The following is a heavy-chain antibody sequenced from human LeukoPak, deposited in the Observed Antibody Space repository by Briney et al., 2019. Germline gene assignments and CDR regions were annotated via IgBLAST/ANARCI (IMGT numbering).Heavy chain of an antibody. D-gene: IGHD2-2*02. CDR2: INPNSGGT. CDR3: AADIVVVPAAINDY. V-gene: IGHV1-2*02. CDR1: GYTFTGYY. J-gene: IGHJ4*02. Sequence: ASVKVSCKASGYTFTGYYMHWVRQAPGQGLEWVGWINPNSGGTNYAQKFQGRVTMTRDTSISTAYMELSRLRSDDTAVYYCAADIVVVPAAINDYWGQGTLVTVSS.